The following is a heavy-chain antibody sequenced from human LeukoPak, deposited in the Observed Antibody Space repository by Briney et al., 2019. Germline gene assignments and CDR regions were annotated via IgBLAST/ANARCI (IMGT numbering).Heavy chain of an antibody. Sequence: PGGSLRLSCAASGFTFSICSMNWVRQAPGKGLEWVSSISSSNSYIYYADSVKGRFTISRDNAKNSLYLQMNSLRAEDTAVYYCARGQSSSWPNWFDPWGQGTLVTVSS. CDR2: ISSSNSYI. CDR1: GFTFSICS. D-gene: IGHD6-13*01. V-gene: IGHV3-21*01. CDR3: ARGQSSSWPNWFDP. J-gene: IGHJ5*02.